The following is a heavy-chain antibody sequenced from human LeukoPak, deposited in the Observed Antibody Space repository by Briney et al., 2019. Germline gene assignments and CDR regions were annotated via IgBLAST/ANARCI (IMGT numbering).Heavy chain of an antibody. CDR3: ATGDSGWYNY. J-gene: IGHJ4*02. CDR1: GFTFSNSW. CDR2: IKSDGSYI. D-gene: IGHD6-19*01. Sequence: GGSLRLSCAASGFTFSNSWMHWVRQGPGKGPVWVSRIKSDGSYITYADSVKGRFIISRDNAENTLYLQMSSLRLDDTAVYYCATGDSGWYNYWGQGTLVTVSA. V-gene: IGHV3-74*03.